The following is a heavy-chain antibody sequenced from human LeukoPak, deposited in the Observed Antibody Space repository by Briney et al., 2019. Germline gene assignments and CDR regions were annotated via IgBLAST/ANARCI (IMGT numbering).Heavy chain of an antibody. CDR1: GFTSSSYA. D-gene: IGHD3-10*01. CDR2: ISGSGDTT. V-gene: IGHV3-23*01. Sequence: GGSLRLSCAASGFTSSSYAMSWVRQAPGKGLEWVSAISGSGDTTYYAASVKGRLTISRDNSKNTLYLQMNSLRAEDTAVYYCAKDIDLDYYYGSGSYPFDYWGQGTLVTVSS. J-gene: IGHJ4*02. CDR3: AKDIDLDYYYGSGSYPFDY.